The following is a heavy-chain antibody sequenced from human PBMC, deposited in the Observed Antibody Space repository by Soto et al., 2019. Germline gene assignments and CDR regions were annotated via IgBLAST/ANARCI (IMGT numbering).Heavy chain of an antibody. D-gene: IGHD6-6*01. J-gene: IGHJ4*02. CDR1: GGSFSGYY. Sequence: SETLSLTCAVYGGSFSGYYWSWIRQPPGKGLEWIGEINHSGSTNYNPSLKSRVTISVDTSKNQFSLKLSSVTAADTAVYYCARSIAARADYWGQGTLVTVS. CDR2: INHSGST. V-gene: IGHV4-34*01. CDR3: ARSIAARADY.